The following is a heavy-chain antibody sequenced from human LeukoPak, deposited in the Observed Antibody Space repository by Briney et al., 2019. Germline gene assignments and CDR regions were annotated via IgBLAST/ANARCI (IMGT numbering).Heavy chain of an antibody. D-gene: IGHD3-16*01. CDR2: IYPGDSDT. V-gene: IGHV5-51*01. CDR1: GYSFTSYW. CDR3: ARHLTMITVPRDAFDI. J-gene: IGHJ3*02. Sequence: ESLKISCQGSGYSFTSYWIGWVRQMPGKGLEWMGIIYPGDSDTRYSPSFQGQVTISADKSLSTAYLQWSGLKASDTAMYYCARHLTMITVPRDAFDIWGQGTMVTVSS.